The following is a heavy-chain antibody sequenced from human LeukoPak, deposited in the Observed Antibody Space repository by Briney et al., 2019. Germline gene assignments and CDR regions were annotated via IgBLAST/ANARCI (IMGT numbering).Heavy chain of an antibody. CDR2: IYSGGNT. V-gene: IGHV3-53*01. J-gene: IGHJ4*02. D-gene: IGHD1-1*01. CDR1: GFTFSSYW. Sequence: GGSLRLSCAASGFTFSSYWMHWVRQAPGKGLEWVSLIYSGGNTYYADSVKGRFTISRDNSKNTLYLQMNSLSAEDTAVYYCARDRVNWNDVGGLFDYWGQETLVTVSS. CDR3: ARDRVNWNDVGGLFDY.